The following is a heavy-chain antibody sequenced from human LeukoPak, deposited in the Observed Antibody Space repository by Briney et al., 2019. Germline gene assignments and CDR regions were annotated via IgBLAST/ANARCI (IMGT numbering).Heavy chain of an antibody. D-gene: IGHD6-19*01. CDR2: ISGSGGST. Sequence: GGSLRLSCAASGFTFSSYAMSWVRQAPGKGLEWVSAISGSGGSTYYADSVKGRFTISRDNSKDTLYLQMNSLRAEDTAVYYCAKGIYSSGWSYFDYWGHGTLVTVSS. CDR3: AKGIYSSGWSYFDY. CDR1: GFTFSSYA. J-gene: IGHJ4*01. V-gene: IGHV3-23*01.